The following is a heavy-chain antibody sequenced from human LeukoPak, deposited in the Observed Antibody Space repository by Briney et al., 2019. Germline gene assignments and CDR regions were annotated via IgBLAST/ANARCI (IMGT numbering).Heavy chain of an antibody. J-gene: IGHJ3*02. CDR2: INHSGST. CDR3: ARPSEGIRLGAFDI. Sequence: SETLSLTCAVYGGSFSGYYWSWIRQPPGKGLEWIGEINHSGSTNYNPSLKSRVTISVDTSKNRFSLKLTSVTAADTAVYYCARPSEGIRLGAFDIWGQGTMVTVSS. V-gene: IGHV4-34*01. CDR1: GGSFSGYY. D-gene: IGHD3-16*01.